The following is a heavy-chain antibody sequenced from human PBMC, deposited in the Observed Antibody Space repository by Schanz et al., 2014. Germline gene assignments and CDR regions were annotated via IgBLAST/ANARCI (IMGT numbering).Heavy chain of an antibody. J-gene: IGHJ4*02. V-gene: IGHV3-33*08. CDR3: ARGDPVAGLDY. CDR2: IYYNGTNK. Sequence: QVHLVESGGGVVQPGRSLRLSCAASGFNFSNYDIHWVRQAPGKGLEWVALIYYNGTNKYYADSVKGRFTISRDNSKNTVYLQMNSLRGEDTGMYYCARGDPVAGLDYWGQGTLVTVSS. CDR1: GFNFSNYD.